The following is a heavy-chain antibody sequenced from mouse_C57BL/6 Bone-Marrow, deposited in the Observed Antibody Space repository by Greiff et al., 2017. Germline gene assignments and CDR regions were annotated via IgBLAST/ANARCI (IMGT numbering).Heavy chain of an antibody. CDR1: GYTFTSYW. V-gene: IGHV1-55*01. D-gene: IGHD1-1*01. J-gene: IGHJ1*03. CDR2: IYPGSGST. Sequence: QVQLQQPGAELVKPGASVKMSCKASGYTFTSYWITWVKQRPGQGLEWIGDIYPGSGSTNYNEKFKSKATLTVDTSSSTAYMQLSSLTSEDSAVXYCARSPPCYYGSTGYFDVWGTGTTVTVSS. CDR3: ARSPPCYYGSTGYFDV.